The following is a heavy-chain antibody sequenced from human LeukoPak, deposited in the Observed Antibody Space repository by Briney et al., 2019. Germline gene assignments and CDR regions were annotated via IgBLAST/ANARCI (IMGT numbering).Heavy chain of an antibody. J-gene: IGHJ4*02. Sequence: GGSLRLSCAASGFTFSSYGMHWVGQAPGKGLEWVAVISNDGSTKYYADSVKGRFSISRDNSKNTLYLQMNSLRAEDTAVYYCAKEEFTYCYFDYWGQGTLVTVSS. D-gene: IGHD3-10*01. CDR2: ISNDGSTK. CDR3: AKEEFTYCYFDY. CDR1: GFTFSSYG. V-gene: IGHV3-30*18.